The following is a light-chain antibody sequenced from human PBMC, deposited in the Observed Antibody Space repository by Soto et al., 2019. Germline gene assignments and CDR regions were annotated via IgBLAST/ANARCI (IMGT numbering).Light chain of an antibody. Sequence: QSVLTQPPSVSAAPGQKVTISCSGSSSNIGNNSVSWYQQLPGTAPKLLIYDNNKRPSGIPDRFSGSKSGTSATLGITGLQTGDEADYYCGTWDSSLSAGVFGGGTKVTVL. CDR1: SSNIGNNS. CDR3: GTWDSSLSAGV. CDR2: DNN. J-gene: IGLJ2*01. V-gene: IGLV1-51*01.